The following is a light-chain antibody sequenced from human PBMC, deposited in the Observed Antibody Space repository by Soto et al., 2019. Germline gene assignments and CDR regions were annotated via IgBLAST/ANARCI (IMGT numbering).Light chain of an antibody. Sequence: QSALTQPASVSGSPGQSITVSCTGTSSDVGAYNLVSWYQQYPGKAPRLIIYEGTKRPSGISHRSSGSKSDNTASLTISGLRAEDEAHYHCCSYAGSRTFVFGGGTKVTVL. V-gene: IGLV2-23*01. CDR2: EGT. J-gene: IGLJ3*02. CDR1: SSDVGAYNL. CDR3: CSYAGSRTFV.